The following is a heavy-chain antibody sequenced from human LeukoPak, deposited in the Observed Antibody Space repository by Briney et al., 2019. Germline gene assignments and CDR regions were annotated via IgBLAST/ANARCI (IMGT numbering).Heavy chain of an antibody. Sequence: PGGSLRLSCAASGFTFSTYVMSWVRQAPGKGLEWVSAISGSGGSTYYADSVKGRFTISRDNSKNTLYLQRNSLRAEDTAVYYCAKGDEGNFYYGMDVWGQGTTVTVSS. CDR2: ISGSGGST. CDR1: GFTFSTYV. V-gene: IGHV3-23*01. CDR3: AKGDEGNFYYGMDV. J-gene: IGHJ6*02.